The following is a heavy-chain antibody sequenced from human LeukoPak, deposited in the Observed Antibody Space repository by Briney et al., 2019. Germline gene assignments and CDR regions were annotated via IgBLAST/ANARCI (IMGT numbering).Heavy chain of an antibody. J-gene: IGHJ6*03. CDR1: GFTFDDYG. Sequence: GGSLRLSCAASGFTFDDYGMSWVRQAPGKGLEWVSAINWDGTSTGYADSVKGRFTISRDNAKNSLYLQMNSLRDEDTTLYYCARGKYYYYMDVWGKGTTVTVSS. CDR3: ARGKYYYYMDV. CDR2: INWDGTST. V-gene: IGHV3-20*04.